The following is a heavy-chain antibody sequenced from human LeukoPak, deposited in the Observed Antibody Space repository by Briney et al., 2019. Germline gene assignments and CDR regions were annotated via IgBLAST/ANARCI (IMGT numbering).Heavy chain of an antibody. D-gene: IGHD3-10*01. CDR1: GYPFTTYG. CDR2: INEDGSST. Sequence: GGSLRLSCVASGYPFTTYGMHGVRQAPGEGVVWVSRINEDGSSTSYAESVRGGCTISRDNAKNTLYLQMNSLRAKDAAVYYCTRDTFGARDSWGQGTLVTVSS. J-gene: IGHJ4*02. CDR3: TRDTFGARDS. V-gene: IGHV3-74*01.